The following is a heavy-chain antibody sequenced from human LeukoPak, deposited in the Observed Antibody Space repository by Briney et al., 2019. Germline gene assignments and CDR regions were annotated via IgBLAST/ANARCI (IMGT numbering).Heavy chain of an antibody. D-gene: IGHD4/OR15-4a*01. CDR2: INSNSGAT. J-gene: IGHJ4*02. V-gene: IGHV1-2*02. Sequence: ASVKVSCKASGYTFTGYYMHWVRQAPGQGLEGMGWINSNSGATDYAQKFQGRVTMTRDTSISTAYMELSSLRSDDTAVYFCASGANVAYWGQGTLVTVSS. CDR3: ASGANVAY. CDR1: GYTFTGYY.